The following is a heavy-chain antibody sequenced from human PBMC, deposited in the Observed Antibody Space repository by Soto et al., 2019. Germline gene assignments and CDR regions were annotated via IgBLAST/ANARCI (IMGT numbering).Heavy chain of an antibody. CDR2: IKQDGSEK. CDR3: AKAIFMNYYDSSGYVVLPFDY. V-gene: IGHV3-7*02. D-gene: IGHD3-22*01. J-gene: IGHJ4*02. Sequence: HPGGSLRLSCAASGFTFSSYWMSWVRQAPGKGLEWVANIKQDGSEKYYVDSVKGRFTISRDNAKNSLYLQMNSLRAEDTAVYYCAKAIFMNYYDSSGYVVLPFDYWGQGTLVTVSS. CDR1: GFTFSSYW.